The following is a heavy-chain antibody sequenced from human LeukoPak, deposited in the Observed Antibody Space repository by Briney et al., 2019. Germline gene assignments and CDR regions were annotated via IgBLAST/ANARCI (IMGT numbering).Heavy chain of an antibody. V-gene: IGHV4-4*07. CDR1: GGSISTFF. CDR2: IYMGTT. Sequence: SETLSLTCTVSGGSISTFFWTWIRQSAGKGLEWIGRIYMGTTYYNPSVESRATISVDTSNNRFSLKLTSLTAADTAVYYCARGTEMISSSGYYSFDYWGRGSLVTVSS. J-gene: IGHJ4*02. CDR3: ARGTEMISSSGYYSFDY. D-gene: IGHD3-22*01.